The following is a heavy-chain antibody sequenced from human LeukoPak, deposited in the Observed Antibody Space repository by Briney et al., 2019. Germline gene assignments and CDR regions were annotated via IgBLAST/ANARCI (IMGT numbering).Heavy chain of an antibody. Sequence: PGGSLRLSCAASGFTFSSYSMNWVRQAPVKGLEWVSSISSSSSYIYYADSVKGRFTISRDNAKNSLYLQMNSLRAEDTAVYYCARVWDYDSSGNDAFDIWGQGTMVTVSS. CDR2: ISSSSSYI. D-gene: IGHD3-22*01. CDR1: GFTFSSYS. CDR3: ARVWDYDSSGNDAFDI. V-gene: IGHV3-21*01. J-gene: IGHJ3*02.